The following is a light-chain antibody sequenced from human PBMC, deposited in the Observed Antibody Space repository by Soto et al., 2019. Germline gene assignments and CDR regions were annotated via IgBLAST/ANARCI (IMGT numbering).Light chain of an antibody. CDR3: SSYAGNNNFV. Sequence: SVLTQPPSPSGSPGQSVTISCPGTSSEVGVYIYVSWYQQHPGKAPKLMIYEVSKRPSGVPDRFSGSKSGDTASLTVSGLQAEDEADYYCSSYAGNNNFVFGTGTKVTVL. CDR2: EVS. CDR1: SSEVGVYIY. J-gene: IGLJ1*01. V-gene: IGLV2-8*01.